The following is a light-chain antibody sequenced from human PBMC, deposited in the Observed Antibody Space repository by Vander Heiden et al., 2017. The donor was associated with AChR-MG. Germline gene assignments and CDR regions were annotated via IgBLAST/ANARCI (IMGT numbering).Light chain of an antibody. CDR3: QQHNSSPMYT. Sequence: DIQMTQSPSTLSASVGDRVTITCRASQSISSWLAWYQQKPGKAPKLLIYKASSLESGVPSRFSGSGYGTEFTLTISSLQPDDFATYYCQQHNSSPMYTFGQGTKLEIK. CDR2: KAS. J-gene: IGKJ2*01. CDR1: QSISSW. V-gene: IGKV1-5*03.